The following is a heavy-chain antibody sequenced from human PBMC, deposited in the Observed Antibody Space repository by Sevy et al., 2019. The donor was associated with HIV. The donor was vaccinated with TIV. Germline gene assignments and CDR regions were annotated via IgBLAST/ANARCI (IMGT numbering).Heavy chain of an antibody. D-gene: IGHD2-2*01. J-gene: IGHJ5*02. CDR2: ISYDGSNQ. CDR1: GFTFSSYA. Sequence: GGSLRLSCAASGFTFSSYAMHWVRQAPGKGLEWVAVISYDGSNQYYVDSVKGRFTISRDNSKNTLYLQMNSLRAEDTAVYYCARDNLGYCISTSCPAWFAPWGQGTLVTVSS. V-gene: IGHV3-30-3*01. CDR3: ARDNLGYCISTSCPAWFAP.